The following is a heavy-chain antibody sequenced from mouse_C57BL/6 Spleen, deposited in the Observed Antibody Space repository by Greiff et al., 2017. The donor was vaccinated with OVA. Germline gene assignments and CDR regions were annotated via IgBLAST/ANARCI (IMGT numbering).Heavy chain of an antibody. CDR3: AREGWEYDYDDPLAY. D-gene: IGHD2-4*01. Sequence: QVQLQQSGTELVKPGASVKLSCKASGYTFTSYCMHWVKQRPGQGLEWIGNINPSNGGTNYKEKFKSKATLTVDKSSSTAYMQLRSLTSEDSAVYYCAREGWEYDYDDPLAYWGQGTLVTVSA. CDR2: INPSNGGT. CDR1: GYTFTSYC. V-gene: IGHV1-53*01. J-gene: IGHJ3*01.